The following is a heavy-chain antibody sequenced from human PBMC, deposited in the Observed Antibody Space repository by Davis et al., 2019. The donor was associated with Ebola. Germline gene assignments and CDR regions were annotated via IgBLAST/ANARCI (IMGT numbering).Heavy chain of an antibody. CDR1: GFTFSSYW. CDR2: IKQDGSEK. V-gene: IGHV3-7*01. CDR3: ARDGGRGGLVGATSAVLDY. J-gene: IGHJ4*02. Sequence: GESLKISCAASGFTFSSYWMSWVRQAPGKGLEWVANIKQDGSEKYYVDSVKGRFTISRDNAKNSLYLQMNSLRAEDTAVYYCARDGGRGGLVGATSAVLDYWGQGTLVTVSS. D-gene: IGHD1-26*01.